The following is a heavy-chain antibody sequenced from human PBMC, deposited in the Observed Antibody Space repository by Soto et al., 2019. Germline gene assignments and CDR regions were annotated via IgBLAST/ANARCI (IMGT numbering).Heavy chain of an antibody. D-gene: IGHD3-10*01. V-gene: IGHV2-70*11. Sequence: SGPTLVKPTQTLTLTCTFSGFSLSTRGMCVTWIRQPPGKALEWLARIDWDDDTYFNTSLKTRLTISKDTSKDQVVLTMTNMDPVDTATYYCARIRRYNGPGSPSPYYSYMDVWGKGTTVTVSS. CDR2: IDWDDDT. CDR3: ARIRRYNGPGSPSPYYSYMDV. CDR1: GFSLSTRGMC. J-gene: IGHJ6*03.